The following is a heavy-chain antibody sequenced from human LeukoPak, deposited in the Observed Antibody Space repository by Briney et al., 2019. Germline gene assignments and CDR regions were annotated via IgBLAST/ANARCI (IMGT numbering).Heavy chain of an antibody. D-gene: IGHD5-24*01. CDR1: GFTFSNAW. Sequence: GGSLRLSCAASGFTFSNAWMNWVRQVPGKGLECLANIKEDGSETYYADSVKGRFTISRDNPTNLLFLQINSLRVEDTAVYYCARETPRRGETRDGYRWGQGTVVTVSS. CDR3: ARETPRRGETRDGYR. CDR2: IKEDGSET. J-gene: IGHJ4*02. V-gene: IGHV3-7*01.